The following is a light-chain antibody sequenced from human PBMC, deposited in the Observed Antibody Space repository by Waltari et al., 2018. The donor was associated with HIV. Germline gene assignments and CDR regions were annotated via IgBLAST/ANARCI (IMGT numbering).Light chain of an antibody. CDR1: SPNIGAGYD. CDR3: QSYDSSLSGV. V-gene: IGLV1-40*01. J-gene: IGLJ3*02. Sequence: QSVLTQPPSVSGAPGQRVTISCTGSSPNIGAGYDVHWYQQLPGTAPKLLIYGNSNRPSGVPDRFSGSKSGTSASLAITGLKAEDEADYYCQSYDSSLSGVFGGGTKLTVL. CDR2: GNS.